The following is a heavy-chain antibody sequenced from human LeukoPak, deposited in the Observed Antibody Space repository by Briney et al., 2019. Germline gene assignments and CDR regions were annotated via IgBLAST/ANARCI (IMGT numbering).Heavy chain of an antibody. CDR3: ARRVPKGNWFDP. CDR2: IYYSGST. J-gene: IGHJ5*02. Sequence: SETLSLTCTVSGGSISSYYWSWIRQPPGKGLEWIGYIYYSGSTNYNPSLKSRVTISVDTSKNQFSLKLSSVTAADTAVYYCARRVPKGNWFDPWGQGTLVTVSS. CDR1: GGSISSYY. V-gene: IGHV4-59*08.